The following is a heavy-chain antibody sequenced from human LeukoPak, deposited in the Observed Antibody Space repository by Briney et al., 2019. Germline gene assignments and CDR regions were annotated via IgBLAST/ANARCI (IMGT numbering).Heavy chain of an antibody. V-gene: IGHV3-30*18. CDR2: ISYDGSNK. D-gene: IGHD6-19*01. CDR1: GFTFSSYG. Sequence: GGSLRLSCAASGFTFSSYGTHWVRQAPGKGLEWVAVISYDGSNKYYADSVKGRFTISRDNSKNTLYLQMNSLRAEDTAVYYCAKDSGWYYFDYWGQGTLVTVSS. CDR3: AKDSGWYYFDY. J-gene: IGHJ4*02.